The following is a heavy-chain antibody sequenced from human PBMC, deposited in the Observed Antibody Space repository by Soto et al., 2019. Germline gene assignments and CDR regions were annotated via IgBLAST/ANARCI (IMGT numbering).Heavy chain of an antibody. CDR2: IYPGDSDT. J-gene: IGHJ6*02. CDR3: ARHGITIFGVVMNYYGMDV. V-gene: IGHV5-51*01. CDR1: GYSFTSYW. Sequence: GESLKISCKGSGYSFTSYWIGWVRQMPGKGLEWMGIIYPGDSDTRYSPSFQGQVTISADKSISTACLQWSSLKASDTAMYYCARHGITIFGVVMNYYGMDVWGQGTTVTVSS. D-gene: IGHD3-3*01.